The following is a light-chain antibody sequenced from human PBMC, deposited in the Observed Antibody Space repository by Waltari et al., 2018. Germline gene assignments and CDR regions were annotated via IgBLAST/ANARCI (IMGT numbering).Light chain of an antibody. CDR1: TLPKKY. CDR3: YSTLGSDNHGAV. CDR2: EDN. J-gene: IGLJ3*02. Sequence: SSELTQPPSVSVSPGQTARITCSGDTLPKKYVYWYHQKSGRAPVLVIYEDNKRPSGMSERFSGSSSGTIAALTISGAQVEDEGDYYCYSTLGSDNHGAVFGGGTTLTVL. V-gene: IGLV3-10*01.